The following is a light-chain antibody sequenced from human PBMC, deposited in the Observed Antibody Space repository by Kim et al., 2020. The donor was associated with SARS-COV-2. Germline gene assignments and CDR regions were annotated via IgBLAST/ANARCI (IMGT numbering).Light chain of an antibody. Sequence: SVEKRSTITWRASQGVRDDLAWVQQKPGKAPERLIYAASTLQSGVPSRFSGSGSGKEFSLTISSLQPEDFGTYYCLQYTGYPRTFGQGTKVDIK. J-gene: IGKJ1*01. CDR2: AAS. CDR3: LQYTGYPRT. CDR1: QGVRDD. V-gene: IGKV1-17*01.